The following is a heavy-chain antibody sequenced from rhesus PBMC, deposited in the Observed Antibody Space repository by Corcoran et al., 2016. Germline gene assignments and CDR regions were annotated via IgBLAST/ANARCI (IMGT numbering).Heavy chain of an antibody. CDR1: GFTFSNSG. V-gene: IGHV3S5*01. CDR3: TNNRFDV. Sequence: EVHLVETGGGLVQPGGSLSLSCAASGFTFSNSGMRWVRQAPGKGLEWVSGISFSGGSTFYADSVKGRFTISRDNSKNTLSLQMNSLRAEDTAVYHCTNNRFDVWGAGVLVTVSS. CDR2: ISFSGGST. J-gene: IGHJ5-1*01.